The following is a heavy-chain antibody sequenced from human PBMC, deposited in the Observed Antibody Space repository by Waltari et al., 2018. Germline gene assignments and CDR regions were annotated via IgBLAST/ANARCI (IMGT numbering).Heavy chain of an antibody. CDR3: ARPQRGYYGMDV. CDR2: ISSSGATT. V-gene: IGHV3-11*01. Sequence: QVQLAESGGGLVKPGGSLRLSCAGAGFTFGEYYMGWIRQAPGKGLEWVSFISSSGATTYYADSVKDRFTISRDNSNNSVSLQMHSLRVEDTALYYCARPQRGYYGMDVWGQGTTVTVAS. J-gene: IGHJ6*02. CDR1: GFTFGEYY.